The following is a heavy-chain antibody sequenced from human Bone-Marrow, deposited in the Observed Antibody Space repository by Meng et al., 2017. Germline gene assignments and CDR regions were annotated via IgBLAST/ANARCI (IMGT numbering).Heavy chain of an antibody. Sequence: QLQLQESGSGLVKPSQTLSLTCAVSGCSISRGGYSWIWIRQPPGKVLEWIGYIYHSGSTHYNPSLKSRVIMSVDTSKNQFSLKLYTVTAADTAVYYCARARTTNQSKYRNAYNWFDPWGQGTLVTVSS. D-gene: IGHD2/OR15-2a*01. J-gene: IGHJ5*02. CDR2: IYHSGST. V-gene: IGHV4-30-2*01. CDR3: ARARTTNQSKYRNAYNWFDP. CDR1: GCSISRGGYS.